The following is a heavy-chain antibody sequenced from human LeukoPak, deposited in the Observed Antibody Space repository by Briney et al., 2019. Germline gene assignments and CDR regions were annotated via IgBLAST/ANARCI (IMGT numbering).Heavy chain of an antibody. D-gene: IGHD3-10*01. CDR2: MYYSGIT. CDR1: GDSISNYY. J-gene: IGHJ4*02. V-gene: IGHV4-59*01. CDR3: ARDRDDY. Sequence: PSETLSLTCTVSGDSISNYYWTWIRQPPGKGLEWIGYMYYSGITDYNPSLNGRVAMSLDTSKNEFSLQLTPVTAADTAVYYCARDRDDYWGQGTLVTVSS.